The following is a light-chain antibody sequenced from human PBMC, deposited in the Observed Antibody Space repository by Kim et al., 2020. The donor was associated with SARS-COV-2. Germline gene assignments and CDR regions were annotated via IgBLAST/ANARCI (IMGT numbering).Light chain of an antibody. CDR1: SSDVGSYNL. Sequence: QSALTQPASVSGSPGQSITISCTGTSSDVGSYNLVSWYQQHPGKAPKLMIYEGSKRPSGVSNRFSGSKSGNTASLTISGLQAEDEADYYCCSYAGRSTMVFGGGTQLTVL. V-gene: IGLV2-23*01. CDR2: EGS. CDR3: CSYAGRSTMV. J-gene: IGLJ2*01.